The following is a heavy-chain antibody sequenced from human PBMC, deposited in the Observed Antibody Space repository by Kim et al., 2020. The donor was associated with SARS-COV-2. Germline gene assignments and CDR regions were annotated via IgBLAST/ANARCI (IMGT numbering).Heavy chain of an antibody. V-gene: IGHV3-23*01. D-gene: IGHD3-3*01. Sequence: YADSVKGRFTISRDNSKNMLYLQMNSRRADGTARCYCAKAIWSLNMALDLWGQGTPVTVSS. J-gene: IGHJ5*02. CDR3: AKAIWSLNMALDL.